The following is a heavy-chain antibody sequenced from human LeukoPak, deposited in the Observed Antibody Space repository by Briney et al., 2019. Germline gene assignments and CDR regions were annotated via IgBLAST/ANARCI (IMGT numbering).Heavy chain of an antibody. D-gene: IGHD2-2*01. CDR1: GGSISSSSYY. CDR3: ARMLYCSSTSCAPDAFDI. CDR2: MYYSGNT. V-gene: IGHV4-39*01. Sequence: SETLSLTCTVSGGSISSSSYYWGWIRQPPGKGLEWIGSMYYSGNTYYNPSLKSRVTISVDTSENQFSLKLSSLTAADTAVCYCARMLYCSSTSCAPDAFDIWGQGTMVTVSS. J-gene: IGHJ3*02.